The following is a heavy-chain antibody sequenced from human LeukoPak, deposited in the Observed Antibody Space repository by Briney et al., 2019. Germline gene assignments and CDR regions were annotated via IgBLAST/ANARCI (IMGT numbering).Heavy chain of an antibody. D-gene: IGHD3-22*01. CDR2: ISYDGSNK. J-gene: IGHJ3*02. V-gene: IGHV3-30*03. Sequence: GGSLRLSCAASGFTFSSYGMHWVRQAPGKGLEWVAVISYDGSNKYYADSVKGRFTISRDNSKNTLYLQMNSLRAEDTAVYYCFRGGHYYDSSGPFDAFDIWGQGTMVTVSS. CDR3: FRGGHYYDSSGPFDAFDI. CDR1: GFTFSSYG.